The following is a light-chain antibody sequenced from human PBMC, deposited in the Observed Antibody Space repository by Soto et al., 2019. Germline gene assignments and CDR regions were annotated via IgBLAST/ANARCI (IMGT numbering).Light chain of an antibody. Sequence: QSVLAQSPSPSGTHGQRVTISCSGSSSNIGNNYVYWCQQFPGAAPKLLIYNNNQRPSGGPDRFSCTMSATSAPLAISGLGSEDEADYYCAAWYDSRRGYVFGTGTKVTVL. CDR1: SSNIGNNY. J-gene: IGLJ1*01. V-gene: IGLV1-47*02. CDR3: AAWYDSRRGYV. CDR2: NNN.